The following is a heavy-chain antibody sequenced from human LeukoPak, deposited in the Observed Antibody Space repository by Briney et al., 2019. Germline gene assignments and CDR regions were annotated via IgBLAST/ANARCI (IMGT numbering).Heavy chain of an antibody. V-gene: IGHV3-21*01. CDR2: ISSGSDYI. D-gene: IGHD2-15*01. CDR1: GFTFSSYS. CDR3: ARQYCSGGSCYLTTDY. Sequence: GGSLRLSCAASGFTFSSYSMDWVRQAPGKGLEWVSLISSGSDYIYYADSVKGRFTISRDNATNSLYLQMNSLRAEDTAVDYCARQYCSGGSCYLTTDYWGQGTLVTVSS. J-gene: IGHJ4*02.